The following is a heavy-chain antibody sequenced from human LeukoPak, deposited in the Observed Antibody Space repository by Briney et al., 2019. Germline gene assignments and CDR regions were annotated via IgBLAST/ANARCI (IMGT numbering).Heavy chain of an antibody. J-gene: IGHJ4*02. CDR2: ISLSGYT. CDR1: GFTFSSYG. D-gene: IGHD2-15*01. CDR3: SRESGPYSPFGH. Sequence: GSLRLSCAASGFTFSSYGMHWVRQSPGRGLEWIGEISLSGYTGFNPSLRGRVTMSLDESKNHLSLTLTSVTAADTAIYYCSRESGPYSPFGHWGQGILVTVTT. V-gene: IGHV4-4*02.